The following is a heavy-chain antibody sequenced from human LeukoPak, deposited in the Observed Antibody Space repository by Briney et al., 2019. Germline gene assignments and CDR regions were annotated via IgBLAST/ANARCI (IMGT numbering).Heavy chain of an antibody. D-gene: IGHD1-26*01. V-gene: IGHV3-23*01. J-gene: IGHJ4*02. CDR2: ISGGGGST. CDR3: ARGSGSYYGVLAY. CDR1: GFTFSSYA. Sequence: GGSLRLSCAASGFTFSSYAMSWVRQAPGKGLEWVSGISGGGGSTYYADSVKGRFTISRDNSNNTVYLQMNSLRAEDTAVYYCARGSGSYYGVLAYWGQGTLVTVSP.